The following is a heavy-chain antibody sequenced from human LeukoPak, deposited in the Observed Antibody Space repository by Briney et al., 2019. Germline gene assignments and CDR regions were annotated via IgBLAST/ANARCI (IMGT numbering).Heavy chain of an antibody. V-gene: IGHV3-74*01. CDR3: ARAPSEIGGYYPEYFRH. CDR2: IKSDGST. CDR1: GFTFSSYW. D-gene: IGHD3-22*01. J-gene: IGHJ1*01. Sequence: GGSLRLSCAASGFTFSSYWMHWVRQAPGKGLVWVSRIKSDGSTNYADSVKGRFTISRDNAKNTVSLQMNSLRAEDTGVYFCARAPSEIGGYYPEYFRHWGQGTLVTVST.